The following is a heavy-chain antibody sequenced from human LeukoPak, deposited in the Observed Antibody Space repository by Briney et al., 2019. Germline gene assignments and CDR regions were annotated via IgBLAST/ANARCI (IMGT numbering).Heavy chain of an antibody. V-gene: IGHV1-69*06. Sequence: SVKVSCKASGDTFTTHAIIWVRQAPGQGLERMGGIIPMFGTPNYAQRLQGRVTITADKSTSTAYMELSSLRFADTAVYYCARATPHDGRFAVVTLGWYLDLWGRGTLLTVSS. CDR1: GDTFTTHA. CDR3: ARATPHDGRFAVVTLGWYLDL. J-gene: IGHJ2*01. CDR2: IIPMFGTP. D-gene: IGHD2-21*02.